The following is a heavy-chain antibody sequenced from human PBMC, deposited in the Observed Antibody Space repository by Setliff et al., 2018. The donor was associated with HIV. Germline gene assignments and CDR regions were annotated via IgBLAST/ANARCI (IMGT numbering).Heavy chain of an antibody. V-gene: IGHV1-69*05. J-gene: IGHJ6*03. CDR2: IIPISGTA. CDR1: ADTFTNCL. Sequence: SVKVSCKASADTFTNCLINWVRQAPGQGLEWMGRIIPISGTANNAQKFQGRVTLTRDTSISTAYMELSSLTSEDTAVYFCARSRYQLLYDMDVWGKGTTVTVSS. CDR3: ARSRYQLLYDMDV. D-gene: IGHD2-2*02.